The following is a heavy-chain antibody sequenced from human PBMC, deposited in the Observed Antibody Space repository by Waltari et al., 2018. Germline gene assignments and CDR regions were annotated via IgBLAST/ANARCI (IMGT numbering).Heavy chain of an antibody. Sequence: EVQLVESGGGLVQPGGSLRLSCAASGFTVTSNYLSWVRQAPGKGLEWVSVISGGGDTYYADSVKGRFTFSRDNSKNTLFLQMNSLRVEDTGVYYCARGPGYRSIFDYWGQGALVTVSS. J-gene: IGHJ4*02. V-gene: IGHV3-66*01. CDR2: ISGGGDT. CDR3: ARGPGYRSIFDY. D-gene: IGHD3-16*02. CDR1: GFTVTSNY.